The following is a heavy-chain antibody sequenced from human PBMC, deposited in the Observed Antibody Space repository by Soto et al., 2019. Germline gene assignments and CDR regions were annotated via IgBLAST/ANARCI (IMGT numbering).Heavy chain of an antibody. V-gene: IGHV4-30-4*01. CDR3: ARAGYGDSDY. CDR2: IYYSGST. Sequence: QVQLQESGPGLVKPSQTLSLTCTVSGDSISSGDFFWSWIRQPPGKGLEWVGYIYYSGSTNYNPSLKSRVTISVEMSKNQFSLKLSSGTVADTAVYYCARAGYGDSDYWGQGTLVTVSS. CDR1: GDSISSGDFF. J-gene: IGHJ4*02. D-gene: IGHD4-17*01.